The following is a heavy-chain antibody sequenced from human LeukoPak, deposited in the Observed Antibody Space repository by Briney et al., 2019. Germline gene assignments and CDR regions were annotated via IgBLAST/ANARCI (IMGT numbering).Heavy chain of an antibody. CDR3: AKGYKDLGEWESRDYYGMDV. CDR1: GFTFSSYG. J-gene: IGHJ6*02. V-gene: IGHV3-30*18. Sequence: PGRSLRLSCAASGFTFSSYGMHWVRKAPGKGLEWVAVISYDGSNKYYADSVKGRFTISRDNSKNTLYLQMNSLRAEDTAVYYCAKGYKDLGEWESRDYYGMDVWGQGTTVTVSS. CDR2: ISYDGSNK. D-gene: IGHD3-10*01.